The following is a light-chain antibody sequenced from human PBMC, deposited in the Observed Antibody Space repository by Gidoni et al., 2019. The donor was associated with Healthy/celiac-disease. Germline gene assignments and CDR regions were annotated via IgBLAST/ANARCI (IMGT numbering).Light chain of an antibody. CDR2: RNK. V-gene: IGLV1-47*01. Sequence: QSVLTQPPSASGTPGQRVTISCSGSSSNIGSNYVYRYQQLPGTAPKLLIYRNKQRPSGVPDRFSGSKSGTSASLAISGLRSEDEADYYCAAWDDSLSCPVFGGGTKLTVL. CDR1: SSNIGSNY. J-gene: IGLJ3*02. CDR3: AAWDDSLSCPV.